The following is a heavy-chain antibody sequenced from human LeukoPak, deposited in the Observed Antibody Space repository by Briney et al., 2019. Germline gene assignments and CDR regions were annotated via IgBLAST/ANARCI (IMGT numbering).Heavy chain of an antibody. CDR2: ISAYNGNT. J-gene: IGHJ5*02. V-gene: IGHV1-18*01. D-gene: IGHD3-22*01. CDR1: GYTFTSYD. Sequence: EASVKVSCKASGYTFTSYDFNWVRQAPGQGLEWMGWISAYNGNTNYAQKLQGRVTMTTDTSTSTAYMELRSLRSDDTAVYYCASQYYDSSGYYHWGQGTLVTVSS. CDR3: ASQYYDSSGYYH.